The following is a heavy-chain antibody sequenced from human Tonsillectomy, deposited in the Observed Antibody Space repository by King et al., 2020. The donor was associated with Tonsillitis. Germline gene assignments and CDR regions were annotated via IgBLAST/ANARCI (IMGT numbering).Heavy chain of an antibody. V-gene: IGHV4-30-2*01. Sequence: QLQESGSGLVKPSQTLSLTCAVSGGSISSGNYSWSWIRQPPGKGLGWIGYTYHGGSTYYNPSLKSRVTISVDRSKNQFSLKLSSVTAADTAVYYCARGIIMVRGDYFDYWGQGTLVTVSS. D-gene: IGHD3-10*01. CDR2: TYHGGST. J-gene: IGHJ4*02. CDR1: GGSISSGNYS. CDR3: ARGIIMVRGDYFDY.